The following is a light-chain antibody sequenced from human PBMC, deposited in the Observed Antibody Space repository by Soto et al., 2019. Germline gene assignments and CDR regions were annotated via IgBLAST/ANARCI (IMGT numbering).Light chain of an antibody. CDR1: SSDVGIFNY. J-gene: IGLJ2*01. V-gene: IGLV2-8*01. CDR3: ATWDGSLNGVV. CDR2: EVN. Sequence: QSVLTQPPSASGSPGQSVTISCTGTSSDVGIFNYVSWYQQHPDQAPKLLIFEVNKRPSGVPDRFSGSKSGTSASLAISGLQSEDETHYYCATWDGSLNGVVFGGGTKLTVL.